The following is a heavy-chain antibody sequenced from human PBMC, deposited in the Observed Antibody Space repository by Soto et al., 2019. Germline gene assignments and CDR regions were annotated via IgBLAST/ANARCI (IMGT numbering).Heavy chain of an antibody. CDR3: ARDGFAPRRMGYYFDY. CDR2: IIPIFGTA. J-gene: IGHJ4*02. Sequence: QVQLVQSGAEVKKPGSSVKVSCKASGGTFSSYAISWVRQAPGQGLEWMGGIIPIFGTANYAQKFQGRVTITADESTSTAYMELSSLRAEDTAVYYCARDGFAPRRMGYYFDYWGQGTLVTVSS. V-gene: IGHV1-69*12. D-gene: IGHD2-21*01. CDR1: GGTFSSYA.